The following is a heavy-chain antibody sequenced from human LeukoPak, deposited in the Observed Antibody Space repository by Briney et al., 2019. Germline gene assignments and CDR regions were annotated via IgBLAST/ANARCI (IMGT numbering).Heavy chain of an antibody. CDR3: TRDRVQTDY. CDR1: GFRFAAYS. Sequence: GGSLRLSCTASGFRFAAYSVTWFRQAPGKGLEWVGFIRNKAAGGTAEYAASVRGRFTVSRDDSNSIAYLQMNSLKTEDTGVYYCTRDRVQTDYWGQGTLVTVPS. J-gene: IGHJ4*02. V-gene: IGHV3-49*03. CDR2: IRNKAAGGTA. D-gene: IGHD6-6*01.